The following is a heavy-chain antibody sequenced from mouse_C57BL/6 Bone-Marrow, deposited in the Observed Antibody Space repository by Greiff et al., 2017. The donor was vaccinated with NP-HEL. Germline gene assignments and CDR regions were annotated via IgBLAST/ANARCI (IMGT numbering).Heavy chain of an antibody. CDR2: IHPNSGST. D-gene: IGHD3-2*02. J-gene: IGHJ2*01. Sequence: QVQLQQSGAELVKPGASVKLSCKASGYTFTSYWMHWVKQRPGQGLEWIGMIHPNSGSTNYNEKFKSKATLTVDKSSSTAYMQLSSLTSEDSAVYYCARADSSGPFDYWGQGTTLTVSS. CDR1: GYTFTSYW. V-gene: IGHV1-64*01. CDR3: ARADSSGPFDY.